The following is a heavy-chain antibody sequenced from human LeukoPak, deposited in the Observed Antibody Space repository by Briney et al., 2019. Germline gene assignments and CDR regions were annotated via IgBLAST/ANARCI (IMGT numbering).Heavy chain of an antibody. D-gene: IGHD6-13*01. Sequence: GGSLRLSCAASGFTFSSYAMSWVRQAPGKGLEWVSAISGSGGSTYYADSVKGRFTISRDNSKNTLYLQMNSLRAEDTAVYYCAKQRSSSWYWDVADYWGQGTLVTVSS. CDR2: ISGSGGST. J-gene: IGHJ4*02. CDR1: GFTFSSYA. CDR3: AKQRSSSWYWDVADY. V-gene: IGHV3-23*01.